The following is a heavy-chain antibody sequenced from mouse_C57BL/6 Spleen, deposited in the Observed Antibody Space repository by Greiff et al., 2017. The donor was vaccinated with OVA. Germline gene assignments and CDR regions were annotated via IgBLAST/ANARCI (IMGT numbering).Heavy chain of an antibody. CDR3: AREGAYGSSFDY. J-gene: IGHJ2*01. CDR1: GYAFSSSW. Sequence: VQLQQSGPELVKPGASVKISCKASGYAFSSSWMTWVKQRPGQGLEWIGRIYPGDGDTNYNGKFKGKATLTAAKSSSTAYMQLSSLTSEDSAVYFCAREGAYGSSFDYWGQGTTLTVSS. D-gene: IGHD1-1*01. CDR2: IYPGDGDT. V-gene: IGHV1-82*01.